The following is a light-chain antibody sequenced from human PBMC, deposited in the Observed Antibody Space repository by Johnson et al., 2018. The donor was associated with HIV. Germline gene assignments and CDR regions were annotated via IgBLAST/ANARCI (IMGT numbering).Light chain of an antibody. V-gene: IGLV1-51*01. CDR2: DNH. CDR1: SSNIGKNY. J-gene: IGLJ1*01. CDR3: GTWDSRLNVYL. Sequence: QSVLTQPPSVSAAPGQKVTIYCSGSSSNIGKNYVSWYQQLPGTAPKLLIFDNHKRPSGIPDRFSGSKSGTPATLGITGLQTGDEADYYCGTWDSRLNVYLFGPGTKVTVL.